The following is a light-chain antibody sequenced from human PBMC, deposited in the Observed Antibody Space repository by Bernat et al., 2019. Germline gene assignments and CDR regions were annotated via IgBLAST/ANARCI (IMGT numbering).Light chain of an antibody. Sequence: QSALTQPASVSGSPGQSITISCTETSSYLHNYNFVSWYQQHPGKAPKLMIYDVTKRPSGVSYRFSGSKSGNTAYLTISGLQADDEADYYCSSYTNDTTPVFGGGTKLTVL. CDR3: SSYTNDTTPV. J-gene: IGLJ2*01. V-gene: IGLV2-14*03. CDR2: DVT. CDR1: SSYLHNYNF.